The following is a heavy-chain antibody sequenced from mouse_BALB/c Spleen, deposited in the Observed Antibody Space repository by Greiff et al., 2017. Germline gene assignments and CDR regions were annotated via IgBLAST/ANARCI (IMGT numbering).Heavy chain of an antibody. Sequence: VQLKESGAELVKPGASVKLSCTASGFNIKDTYMHWVKQRPEQGLEWIGRIDPANGNTKYDPKFQGKATITADTSSNTAYLQLSSLTSEDTAVYYCARSGPYDYSWFAYWGQGTLVTVSA. CDR1: GFNIKDTY. V-gene: IGHV14-3*02. CDR3: ARSGPYDYSWFAY. J-gene: IGHJ3*01. CDR2: IDPANGNT. D-gene: IGHD2-4*01.